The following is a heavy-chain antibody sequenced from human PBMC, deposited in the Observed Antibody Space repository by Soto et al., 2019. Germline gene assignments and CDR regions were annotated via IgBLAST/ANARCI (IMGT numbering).Heavy chain of an antibody. D-gene: IGHD6-13*01. J-gene: IGHJ4*02. CDR2: INSDGSST. V-gene: IGHV3-74*01. CDR3: ARPRGSSSWQFDY. Sequence: GGSLILSCAASGFTFSSYWMHWVRQAPGKGPVWVSRINSDGSSTDYADSVKGRFTISRDNAKNTLYLQMNSLRAEDTAVYYCARPRGSSSWQFDYWGLGTLVTVSS. CDR1: GFTFSSYW.